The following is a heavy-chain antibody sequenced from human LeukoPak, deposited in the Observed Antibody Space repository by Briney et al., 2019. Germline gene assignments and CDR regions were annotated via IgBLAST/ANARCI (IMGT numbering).Heavy chain of an antibody. D-gene: IGHD2-15*01. J-gene: IGHJ3*02. CDR3: TTDDRYCSGGSCRGAFDI. V-gene: IGHV3-15*01. CDR2: IKSKTDGGTT. CDR1: GFTFSNAW. Sequence: PGGSLRLSXAASGFTFSNAWMSWVGQAPGKGLEWVGRIKSKTDGGTTDCAAPVKGRFTISRDDSKNTLYLQMNSLKTEDTAVYYCTTDDRYCSGGSCRGAFDIWGQGTMVTVSS.